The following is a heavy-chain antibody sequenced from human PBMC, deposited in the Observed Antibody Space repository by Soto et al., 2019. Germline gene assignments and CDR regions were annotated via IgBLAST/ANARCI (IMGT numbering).Heavy chain of an antibody. J-gene: IGHJ4*02. CDR1: GFTFINDA. V-gene: IGHV3-9*01. CDR2: ISGDSGLI. D-gene: IGHD1-1*01. Sequence: GGSLRLSCAASGFTFINDAMHWVRQAPGKGLEWVSGISGDSGLIGYVESVKGRFTISRDNAKKSLYLQMNSLRTEDTALYYCAKGGATVTTWFDYWGQGTLVTVSS. CDR3: AKGGATVTTWFDY.